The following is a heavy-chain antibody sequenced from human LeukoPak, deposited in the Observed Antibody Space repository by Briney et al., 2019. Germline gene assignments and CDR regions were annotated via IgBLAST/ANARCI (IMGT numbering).Heavy chain of an antibody. Sequence: SETLSLTCAVYGGSFSGYYWSRIRQPPGKGLEWIGEINHSGSTNYNPSLKSRVTISVDTSKNQFSLKLSSVTAADTAVYYCARHRGRWLSRDYFDYWGQGTLVTVSS. J-gene: IGHJ4*02. CDR3: ARHRGRWLSRDYFDY. CDR1: GGSFSGYY. V-gene: IGHV4-34*01. CDR2: INHSGST. D-gene: IGHD4-23*01.